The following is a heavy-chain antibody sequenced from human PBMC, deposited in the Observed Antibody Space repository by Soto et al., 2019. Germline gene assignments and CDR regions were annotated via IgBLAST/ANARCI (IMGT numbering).Heavy chain of an antibody. J-gene: IGHJ4*02. D-gene: IGHD5-12*01. Sequence: EVQLLESGGGLVQPGGSLRVSCAASGFIVSSYAMSWVRQAPGKGLEWVSGIRGRGGSTYYADSVKGRFTISRDNSKNTLYLQMNSLRAEDTAVYYCAKGDAVATIDNWGQGTLVTVSS. CDR3: AKGDAVATIDN. CDR2: IRGRGGST. V-gene: IGHV3-23*01. CDR1: GFIVSSYA.